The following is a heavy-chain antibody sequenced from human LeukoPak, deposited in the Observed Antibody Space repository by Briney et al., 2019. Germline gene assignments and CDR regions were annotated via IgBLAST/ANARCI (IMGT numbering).Heavy chain of an antibody. D-gene: IGHD3-10*01. V-gene: IGHV4-31*03. CDR2: IYYSGNT. CDR3: ARENYYGSGGFYLLDY. CDR1: GGSISSGGYY. Sequence: SQTLSLTCTVSGGSISSGGYYWTWIRQHPGKGLEWIGFIYYSGNTYYNPSLKSRLTISVDTSKNQFSLNLSSVTAADTAVYYCARENYYGSGGFYLLDYWGQGTLVTVSS. J-gene: IGHJ4*02.